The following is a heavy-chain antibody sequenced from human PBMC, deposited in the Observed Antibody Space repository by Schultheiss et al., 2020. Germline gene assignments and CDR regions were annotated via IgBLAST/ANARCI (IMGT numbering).Heavy chain of an antibody. D-gene: IGHD3-9*01. CDR2: ISGGGGIT. CDR3: AKGILTDSHRGNFDY. J-gene: IGHJ4*02. Sequence: GESLKISCAASGFSFSGFVMNWVRQAPGKGLEWVSAISGGGGITYYADSVKGRFTISRDNSKNTLYLQMNSMRAEDTAVYYCAKGILTDSHRGNFDYWGQGTLVTVSS. V-gene: IGHV3-23*01. CDR1: GFSFSGFV.